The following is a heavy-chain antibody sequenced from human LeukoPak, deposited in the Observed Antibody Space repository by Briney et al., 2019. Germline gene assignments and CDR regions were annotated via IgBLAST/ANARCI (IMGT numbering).Heavy chain of an antibody. D-gene: IGHD4-11*01. V-gene: IGHV3-30-3*01. Sequence: GGSLRLSCAPSGFTFSSYAMHWVRQAPGKGLEWVAVISYAGSNKFYADSVRGRVTISRDNSKDTLYLQMNNLKTEDTAVYYCARGQHRVTYSDDAFDIWGQGTMVTVSS. CDR1: GFTFSSYA. CDR2: ISYAGSNK. CDR3: ARGQHRVTYSDDAFDI. J-gene: IGHJ3*02.